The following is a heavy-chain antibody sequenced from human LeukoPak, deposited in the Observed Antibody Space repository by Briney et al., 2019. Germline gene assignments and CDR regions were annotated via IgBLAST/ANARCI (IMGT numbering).Heavy chain of an antibody. CDR3: ARSRLTGMFKDAFDI. CDR2: IIPILGIA. Sequence: SVKVSCKASGDTFSNYAISWVRQAPGQGLEWVGRIIPILGIANYAQKFQGRVTITADKSTSTAYLELSSLRSEDTAVYYCARSRLTGMFKDAFDIWGQGTMVTVSS. J-gene: IGHJ3*02. D-gene: IGHD2-21*01. V-gene: IGHV1-69*04. CDR1: GDTFSNYA.